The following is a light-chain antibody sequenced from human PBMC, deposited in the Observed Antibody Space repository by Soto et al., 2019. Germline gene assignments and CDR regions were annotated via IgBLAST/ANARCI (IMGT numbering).Light chain of an antibody. CDR1: ESINSW. Sequence: DIQMTQSPSTLSASVGDRVTITCRASESINSWLAWFQQKPGKAPKLLISRASTLESGVPSRFSGSGSGTEFTLTIRSLRPDDFATYHCPQYHIYSTFGQGTKVEIK. CDR3: PQYHIYST. J-gene: IGKJ1*01. V-gene: IGKV1-5*03. CDR2: RAS.